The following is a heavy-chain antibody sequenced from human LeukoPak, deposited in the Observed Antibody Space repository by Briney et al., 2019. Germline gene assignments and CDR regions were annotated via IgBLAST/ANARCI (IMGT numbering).Heavy chain of an antibody. CDR1: GFTFSSYA. J-gene: IGHJ4*02. V-gene: IGHV3-30-3*01. D-gene: IGHD3-22*01. Sequence: GGSLRLSCAASGFTFSSYAMHWVRQAPGKGLEWVAVISYDGSNKYYADSVKGRSTISRDNSKNTLYLQMNSLRAEDAAVYYCARWTYYYDSSGYPELDYWGQGTLVTVSS. CDR2: ISYDGSNK. CDR3: ARWTYYYDSSGYPELDY.